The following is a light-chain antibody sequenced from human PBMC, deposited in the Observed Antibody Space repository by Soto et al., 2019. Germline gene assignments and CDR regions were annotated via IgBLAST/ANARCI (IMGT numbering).Light chain of an antibody. CDR1: QSLLHYNSFNY. V-gene: IGKV2-28*01. CDR2: WGS. Sequence: DVVMTQSPLSLSVTPGEPASISCRSSQSLLHYNSFNYLDWYLQKPGQSPRLLIYWGSRRASGVTDRFSGSGSGRDFTLTISSVEAEDVGVYYCMQALQTPRTFGHGTQVYI. CDR3: MQALQTPRT. J-gene: IGKJ1*01.